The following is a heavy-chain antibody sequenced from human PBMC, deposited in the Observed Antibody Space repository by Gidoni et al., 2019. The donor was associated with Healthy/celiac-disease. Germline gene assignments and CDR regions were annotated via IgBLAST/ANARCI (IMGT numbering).Heavy chain of an antibody. Sequence: EVQLVESGGGLVKPGGSLRLSCAASGFTFSNAWMSWVRQAPGKGLEWVGRIKSKTDGGTTDYAAPVKGRFTISRDDSKNTLYLQMNSLKTEDTAVYYCTTTGYSSSWQVLYYYYGMDVWGQGTTDTVSS. CDR1: GFTFSNAW. J-gene: IGHJ6*02. V-gene: IGHV3-15*01. CDR2: IKSKTDGGTT. CDR3: TTTGYSSSWQVLYYYYGMDV. D-gene: IGHD6-13*01.